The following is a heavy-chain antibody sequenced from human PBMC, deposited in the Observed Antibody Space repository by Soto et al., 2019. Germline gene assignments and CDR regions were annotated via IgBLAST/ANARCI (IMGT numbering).Heavy chain of an antibody. CDR1: GYTFTSYA. CDR3: ARGSGSYYLGIFLSSFDY. Sequence: GASVKVSCKASGYTFTSYAMHWVRQAPGQRLEWMGWINAGNGNTKYSQKFQGRVTITRDTSASTAYMELSSLRSEDTAVYYCARGSGSYYLGIFLSSFDYWGQGTLVTVSS. D-gene: IGHD1-26*01. V-gene: IGHV1-3*01. J-gene: IGHJ4*02. CDR2: INAGNGNT.